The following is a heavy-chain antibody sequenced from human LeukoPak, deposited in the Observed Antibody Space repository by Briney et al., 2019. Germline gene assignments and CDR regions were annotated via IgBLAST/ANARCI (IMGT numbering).Heavy chain of an antibody. Sequence: SETLSLTCAVYGGSFSGYYWSWIRQPPGKGLEWIGEINHSGSTNYNPSLKSRVAISVDTSKNQFSLKLSSVTAADTAVYYCARGGGWYESGGIAGTWGQGTLVTVSS. CDR2: INHSGST. CDR3: ARGGGWYESGGIAGT. V-gene: IGHV4-34*01. D-gene: IGHD2-15*01. CDR1: GGSFSGYY. J-gene: IGHJ5*02.